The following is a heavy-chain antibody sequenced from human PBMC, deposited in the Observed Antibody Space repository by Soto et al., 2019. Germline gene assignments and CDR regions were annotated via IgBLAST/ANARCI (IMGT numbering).Heavy chain of an antibody. Sequence: GGSLRLSCAASGFTFSSYAMSWVRQAPGKGLEWVSAISGSGGSTYYADSVKGRFTISRDNSKNTLYLQMNSLRAEDTAVYYCAASFGSQRGYYYYGMDVWGQGTTVTVSS. CDR1: GFTFSSYA. V-gene: IGHV3-23*01. CDR3: AASFGSQRGYYYYGMDV. J-gene: IGHJ6*02. CDR2: ISGSGGST. D-gene: IGHD3-3*01.